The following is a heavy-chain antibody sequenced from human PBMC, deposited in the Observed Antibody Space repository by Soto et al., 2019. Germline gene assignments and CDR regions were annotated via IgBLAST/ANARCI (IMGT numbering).Heavy chain of an antibody. J-gene: IGHJ3*02. D-gene: IGHD1-26*01. Sequence: GGSLRLSCTASGFTFSSYGMHWVRQAPGKGLEWVAVISYDGSNKYYADSVKGRFTISRDNSKNTLYLQMNSLRAEDTAVYYCAKGSSGSYLFGAFDIWGQGTMVTVSS. CDR1: GFTFSSYG. V-gene: IGHV3-30*18. CDR3: AKGSSGSYLFGAFDI. CDR2: ISYDGSNK.